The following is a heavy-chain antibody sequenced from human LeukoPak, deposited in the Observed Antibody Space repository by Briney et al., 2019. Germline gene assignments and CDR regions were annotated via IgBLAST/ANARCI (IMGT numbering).Heavy chain of an antibody. Sequence: PSDTLSLTCTVSGGSFRSYYWTWIRQTPGKGLEWIGHIYYSGNPTYNPSLKSRFTISVDPSKNQVALKVKSVTTEDTAVYYCASQRGHAYGFDSWGQGTRVTVSP. V-gene: IGHV4-59*07. CDR2: IYYSGNP. J-gene: IGHJ4*02. D-gene: IGHD3-10*01. CDR1: GGSFRSYY. CDR3: ASQRGHAYGFDS.